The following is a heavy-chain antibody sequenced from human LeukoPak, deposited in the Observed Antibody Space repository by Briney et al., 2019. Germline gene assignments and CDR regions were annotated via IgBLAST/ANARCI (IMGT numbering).Heavy chain of an antibody. CDR1: GGSISSYY. CDR2: IYYSGST. Sequence: KPSETLSLTCTVSGGSISSYYWSWIRQPPGKGLEWIGYIYYSGSTNYKPSLKSRVTISVDTSKNQFSLKLSSVTAVDTAVYYCARGPYGDLDHWGQGTLVTVSS. D-gene: IGHD4-17*01. J-gene: IGHJ4*02. V-gene: IGHV4-59*01. CDR3: ARGPYGDLDH.